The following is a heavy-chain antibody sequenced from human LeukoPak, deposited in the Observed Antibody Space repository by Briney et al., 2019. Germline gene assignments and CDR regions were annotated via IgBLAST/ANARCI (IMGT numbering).Heavy chain of an antibody. CDR2: IPNDRRNN. Sequence: GGSLRLSCAASGFTFSSYGMHWVRQAPGKGLEWVAVIPNDRRNNYYADSVKGRFTISRDNSKNTLYLQMNSLRAEDTALYYCAKSKLRISDYYYGSGSYDYWGQGTLVTVSS. J-gene: IGHJ4*02. CDR3: AKSKLRISDYYYGSGSYDY. V-gene: IGHV3-30*18. CDR1: GFTFSSYG. D-gene: IGHD3-10*01.